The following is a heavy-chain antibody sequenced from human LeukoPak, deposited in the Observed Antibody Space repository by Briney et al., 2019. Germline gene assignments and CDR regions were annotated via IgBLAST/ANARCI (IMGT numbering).Heavy chain of an antibody. CDR1: GFTFSTYA. V-gene: IGHV3-30-3*02. J-gene: IGHJ6*02. Sequence: PGASLKLSCAASGFTFSTYAMHWVRQPPGKGLEWVAVISYDGSNKYYADSVKGRFTISRDNSKNTLYLQMNSLRAEDTAVYYCEAAAGTYHSGMDVWGQGTTVTVSS. CDR3: EAAAGTYHSGMDV. D-gene: IGHD6-13*01. CDR2: ISYDGSNK.